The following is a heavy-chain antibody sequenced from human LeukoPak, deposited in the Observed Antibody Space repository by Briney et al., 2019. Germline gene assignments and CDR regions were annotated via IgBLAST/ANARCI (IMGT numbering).Heavy chain of an antibody. CDR2: VGTAGDT. CDR3: ARALYGSGDHVVFDI. V-gene: IGHV3-13*01. Sequence: GGSLRLSCAATGFTFSNYGMHWVRHTTGKGLDWVSGVGTAGDTYYAGSVKGRFTISREIAYNSLYLQMNSLRAGDTAVYYCARALYGSGDHVVFDIWGPGTMVTVSS. D-gene: IGHD3-10*01. CDR1: GFTFSNYG. J-gene: IGHJ3*02.